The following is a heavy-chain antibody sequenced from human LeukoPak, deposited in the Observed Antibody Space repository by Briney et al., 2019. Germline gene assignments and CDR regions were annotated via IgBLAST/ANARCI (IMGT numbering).Heavy chain of an antibody. CDR3: AREPPKYYYGSGSYYNDY. V-gene: IGHV4-34*01. CDR2: INHSGST. Sequence: SETLSLTCAVYGGSFSGYYWSWIRQPPGKGLEWTGEINHSGSTNYNPSLKSRVTISVDTSKNQFSLKLSSVTAADTAVYYCAREPPKYYYGSGSYYNDYWGQGTLVTVSS. J-gene: IGHJ4*02. D-gene: IGHD3-10*01. CDR1: GGSFSGYY.